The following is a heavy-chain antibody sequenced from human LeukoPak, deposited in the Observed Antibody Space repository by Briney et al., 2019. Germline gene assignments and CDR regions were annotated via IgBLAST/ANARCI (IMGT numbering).Heavy chain of an antibody. Sequence: KVSCKASGYTFTSYGISWVRQAPGQGLEWMGGIIPIFGTANYAQKFQGRVTITADKSTSTAYMELSSLRSEDTAVYYCASYFYYYDSSGYYSFDYWGQGTLVTVSS. CDR2: IIPIFGTA. V-gene: IGHV1-69*06. D-gene: IGHD3-22*01. J-gene: IGHJ4*02. CDR1: GYTFTSYG. CDR3: ASYFYYYDSSGYYSFDY.